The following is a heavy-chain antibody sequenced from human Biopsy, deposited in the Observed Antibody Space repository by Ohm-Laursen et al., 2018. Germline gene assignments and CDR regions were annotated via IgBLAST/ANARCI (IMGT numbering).Heavy chain of an antibody. J-gene: IGHJ6*02. CDR2: TYKGGNT. V-gene: IGHV4-4*07. CDR3: ARDLPSPYYYAMDV. Sequence: GTLSLTCTVSGASITSYYWSWIRQPAGKGLEWIGHTYKGGNTNHNPSLKSRVSMSVDTSKNQLSLTLRSVTAADTAVYYCARDLPSPYYYAMDVWGQGTTVTVSS. CDR1: GASITSYY.